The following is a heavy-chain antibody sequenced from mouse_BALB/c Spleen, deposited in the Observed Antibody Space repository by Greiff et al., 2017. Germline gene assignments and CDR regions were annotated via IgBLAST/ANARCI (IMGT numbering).Heavy chain of an antibody. D-gene: IGHD4-1*01. CDR3: TTNWDGFAY. Sequence: EVHLVESGGGLVKPGGSLKLSCAASGFTFSSYTMSWVRQTPEKRLEWVATISSGGSYTYYPDSVKGRFTISRDNAKNTLYLQMSSLKSEDTAMYYCTTNWDGFAYWGQGTLVTVSA. CDR1: GFTFSSYT. J-gene: IGHJ3*01. V-gene: IGHV5-6-4*01. CDR2: ISSGGSYT.